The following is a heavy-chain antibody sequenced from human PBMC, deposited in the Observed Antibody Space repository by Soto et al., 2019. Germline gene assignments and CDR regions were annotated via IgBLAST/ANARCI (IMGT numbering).Heavy chain of an antibody. CDR3: ARGGYSDTYSYYQTLHV. Sequence: PSETLSLTCTVSGGSISNYYWTWIRQPAGKGLEWIGRMYTSGSTNYNPSLKSRVTMSVDTSKNQFSLNLRSVTAADTAVYYCARGGYSDTYSYYQTLHVWGQGTTVTVSS. CDR2: MYTSGST. D-gene: IGHD4-17*01. V-gene: IGHV4-4*07. CDR1: GGSISNYY. J-gene: IGHJ6*02.